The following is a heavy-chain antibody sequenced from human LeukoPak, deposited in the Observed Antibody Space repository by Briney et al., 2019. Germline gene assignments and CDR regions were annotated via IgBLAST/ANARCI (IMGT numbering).Heavy chain of an antibody. D-gene: IGHD3-22*01. V-gene: IGHV1-24*01. Sequence: ASVKVSCKVSGYTLTELSMRWVRQAPGKGLEWMGGFDPEDGETIYAQKFQGRVTMTEDTSTDTAYMELSSLRSEDTAVYYCATAIITMIVVEGKGLDVWGKGTTVTVSS. J-gene: IGHJ6*04. CDR1: GYTLTELS. CDR2: FDPEDGET. CDR3: ATAIITMIVVEGKGLDV.